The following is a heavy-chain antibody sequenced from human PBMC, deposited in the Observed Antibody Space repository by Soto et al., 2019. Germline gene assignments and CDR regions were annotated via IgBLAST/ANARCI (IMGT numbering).Heavy chain of an antibody. Sequence: SETLSLTCTVSGGSISSSSYYWGWIRQPPGKGLEWIGSIYYSGSTYYNPSLKSRVTISVDTSKNQFSLKLSSVTAADTAVYYWASHKSVLRYFDCPQGWFDPWGKGTLVPVPS. CDR3: ASHKSVLRYFDCPQGWFDP. D-gene: IGHD3-9*01. J-gene: IGHJ5*02. CDR1: GGSISSSSYY. V-gene: IGHV4-39*01. CDR2: IYYSGST.